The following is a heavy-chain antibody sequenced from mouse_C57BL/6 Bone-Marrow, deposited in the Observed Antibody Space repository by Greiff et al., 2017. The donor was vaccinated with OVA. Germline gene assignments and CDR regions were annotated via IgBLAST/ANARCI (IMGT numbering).Heavy chain of an antibody. V-gene: IGHV5-17*01. Sequence: EVMLVESGGGLVKPGGSLKLSCAASGFTFSDYGMHWVRQAPEKGLEWVAYISSGSSTIYYADTVKGRFTISRDKAKNTLFLQMTSLRSEDTAMYYCARDGYYPFDYWGQGTTLTVSS. CDR2: ISSGSSTI. CDR1: GFTFSDYG. D-gene: IGHD2-3*01. CDR3: ARDGYYPFDY. J-gene: IGHJ2*01.